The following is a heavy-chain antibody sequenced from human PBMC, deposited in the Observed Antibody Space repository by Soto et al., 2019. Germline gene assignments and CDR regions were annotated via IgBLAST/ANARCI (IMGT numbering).Heavy chain of an antibody. V-gene: IGHV1-8*01. D-gene: IGHD4-17*01. J-gene: IGHJ4*02. CDR2: MNPNSGNT. Sequence: QVQLVQSGAEVKKSGASVKVSCKASGYTFTSHDINWVRQATGQGLEWMGWMNPNSGNTGYAQKFQGRVTMTRNTSISKAYMELSSLRSEDTAVYYCAGWDYGYYARFAYWGQGTLVTVSS. CDR3: AGWDYGYYARFAY. CDR1: GYTFTSHD.